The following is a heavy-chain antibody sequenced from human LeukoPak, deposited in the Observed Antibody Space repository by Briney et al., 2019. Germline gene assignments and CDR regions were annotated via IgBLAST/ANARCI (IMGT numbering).Heavy chain of an antibody. CDR1: GGSISSGSYY. J-gene: IGHJ4*02. V-gene: IGHV4-39*01. CDR2: IYYSGNT. D-gene: IGHD3/OR15-3a*01. Sequence: SQTLSLTCTVSGGSISSGSYYWSWIRQPPGKGLEWIGSIYYSGNTYYNASLKSQVSISIDTSKNQFSLKLTSVTAADTAVYYCARQTGSGLFILPGGQGTLVTVSS. CDR3: ARQTGSGLFILP.